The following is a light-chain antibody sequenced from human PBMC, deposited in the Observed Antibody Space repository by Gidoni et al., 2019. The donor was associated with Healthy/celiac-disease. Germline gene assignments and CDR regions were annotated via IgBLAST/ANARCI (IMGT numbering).Light chain of an antibody. Sequence: EIVLTQSLATLSLSPGERATLSCRASQSVSSYLAWYQQKPGQAPRLLIYDASNRATGIPARFSGSGSGTDFTLTISSLEPEDFAVYYCQQRSNWPPVFTFGPGTKVDI. V-gene: IGKV3-11*01. J-gene: IGKJ3*01. CDR2: DAS. CDR1: QSVSSY. CDR3: QQRSNWPPVFT.